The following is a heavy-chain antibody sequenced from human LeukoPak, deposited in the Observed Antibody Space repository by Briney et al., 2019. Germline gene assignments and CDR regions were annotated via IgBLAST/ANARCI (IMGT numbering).Heavy chain of an antibody. CDR3: ASDSSGYYYNY. J-gene: IGHJ4*02. CDR2: INHSGST. D-gene: IGHD3-22*01. CDR1: GGSFSGYY. V-gene: IGHV4-34*01. Sequence: SETLPLTCAVYGGSFSGYYWSWIRQPPGKGLEWIGEINHSGSTNYNPSLKSRVTISVDTSKNQFSLKLSSVTAADTAVYYCASDSSGYYYNYWGQGTLVTVSS.